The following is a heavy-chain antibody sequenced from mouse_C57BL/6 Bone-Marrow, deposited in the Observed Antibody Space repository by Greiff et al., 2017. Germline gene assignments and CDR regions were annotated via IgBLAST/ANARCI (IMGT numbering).Heavy chain of an antibody. V-gene: IGHV1-85*01. J-gene: IGHJ3*01. CDR3: AREVDYGNYVWFAY. Sequence: VQLQQSGPELVKPGASVKLSCTASGYTFTSYDINWVQQRPGQGLEWIGWIYPRDGSTKYNEKFKGKATLTVDTSSSTAYMELHSLTSEDSAVYFCAREVDYGNYVWFAYWGQGTLVTVSA. D-gene: IGHD2-1*01. CDR1: GYTFTSYD. CDR2: IYPRDGST.